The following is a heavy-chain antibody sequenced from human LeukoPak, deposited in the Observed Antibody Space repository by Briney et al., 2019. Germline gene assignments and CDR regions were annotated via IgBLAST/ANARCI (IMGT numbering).Heavy chain of an antibody. Sequence: SQTLSLTCAISGDSVSSKSASWNWIRQSPSRGLEWLGRTYSRSKWFNDYAVSVKSRITINPDTSKNQYSLHLSSVTPDDTAIYYCARGTGSLDYWGQGTLVTVSS. V-gene: IGHV6-1*01. CDR1: GDSVSSKSAS. J-gene: IGHJ4*02. CDR2: TYSRSKWFN. D-gene: IGHD1-26*01. CDR3: ARGTGSLDY.